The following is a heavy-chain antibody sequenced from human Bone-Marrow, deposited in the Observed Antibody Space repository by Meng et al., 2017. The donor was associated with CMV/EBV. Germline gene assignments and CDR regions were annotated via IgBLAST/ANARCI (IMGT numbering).Heavy chain of an antibody. D-gene: IGHD1-26*01. CDR2: IWYDGSNK. CDR3: AKGDTSSPQQH. CDR1: GFTFSNYG. J-gene: IGHJ4*02. V-gene: IGHV3-33*06. Sequence: GESLKISCAASGFTFSNYGMHWVRQAPGKGLEWVAVIWYDGSNKYYADSVKGRFTISRDNPKNTLYLQMNSLRAEDTAVYYCAKGDTSSPQQHWGQGTLVTVSS.